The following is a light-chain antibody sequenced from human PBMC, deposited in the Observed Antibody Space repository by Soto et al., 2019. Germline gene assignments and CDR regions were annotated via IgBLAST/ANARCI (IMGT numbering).Light chain of an antibody. CDR3: QQRLSWYT. V-gene: IGKV3-11*01. J-gene: IGKJ2*01. CDR1: QTIRGL. CDR2: DAS. Sequence: EIELTQSPATLSLSPGERATLSCWASQTIRGLLAWYQQKPGQAPRLLIYDASNRATGIPARFSGSGSGTDFTLTISSLEPEDFAIYYCQQRLSWYTFGQGTRLEIK.